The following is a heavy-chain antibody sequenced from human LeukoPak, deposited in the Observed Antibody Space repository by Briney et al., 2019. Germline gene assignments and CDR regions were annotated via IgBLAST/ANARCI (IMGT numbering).Heavy chain of an antibody. CDR1: GGSISSYY. Sequence: SETLSLTCTVSGGSISSYYWSWIRQPPGKGLEWIGNIFYSGTTYYSPSLKTRVTISLDTSRNQFSLKLNSVTAADTAVYYCAKSNGYGLVDIWGQGTMVTVSS. CDR3: AKSNGYGLVDI. J-gene: IGHJ3*02. V-gene: IGHV4-59*04. D-gene: IGHD3-10*01. CDR2: IFYSGTT.